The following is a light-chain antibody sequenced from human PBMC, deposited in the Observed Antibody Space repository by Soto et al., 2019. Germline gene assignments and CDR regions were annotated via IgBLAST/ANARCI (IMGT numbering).Light chain of an antibody. CDR3: VSWDSSLRGRV. J-gene: IGLJ3*02. V-gene: IGLV1-47*02. CDR1: PSNSGSNY. CDR2: SND. Sequence: QSVLTQPPSASGTPGQRVPISCSGSPSNSGSNYVYWYQQLPGTAPKRLIYSNDQRPSGVPDRFSGSNAGATASLASSGRRFVDEADYCCVSWDSSLRGRVFGGGTKLTVL.